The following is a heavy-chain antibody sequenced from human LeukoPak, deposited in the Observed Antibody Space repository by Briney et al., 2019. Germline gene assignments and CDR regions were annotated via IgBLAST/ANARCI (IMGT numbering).Heavy chain of an antibody. CDR1: GFTFSAYW. V-gene: IGHV3-74*01. Sequence: QPGGSLRLPCAASGFTFSAYWMHWVRQAPGKGLVWVSRVKYDGSTTAYADSVKGRFTISRDNTRNILYLEMNSLRVEDTAVYYCARDLNWLLFDYWGQGALVTVSS. D-gene: IGHD3/OR15-3a*01. J-gene: IGHJ4*02. CDR2: VKYDGSTT. CDR3: ARDLNWLLFDY.